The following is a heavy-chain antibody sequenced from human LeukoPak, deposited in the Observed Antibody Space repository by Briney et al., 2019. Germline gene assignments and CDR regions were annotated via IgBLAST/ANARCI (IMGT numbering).Heavy chain of an antibody. V-gene: IGHV3-23*01. CDR1: GFTFSSYA. J-gene: IGHJ4*02. Sequence: GGSLRLSCAASGFTFSSYAMSWVRQAPGKGLEWVSAISGSGGSTYYADSVKGRFTISRDNSKNTLYLQMNSLRAEDTAVYYCARDKGDYGSGSYYRGVDYWGQGTLVTVSS. CDR2: ISGSGGST. D-gene: IGHD3-10*01. CDR3: ARDKGDYGSGSYYRGVDY.